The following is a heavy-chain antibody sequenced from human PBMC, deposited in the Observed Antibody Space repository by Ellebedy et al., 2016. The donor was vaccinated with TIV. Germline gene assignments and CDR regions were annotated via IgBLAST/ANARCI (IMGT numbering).Heavy chain of an antibody. CDR1: GFTFSTYW. V-gene: IGHV3-7*03. Sequence: PGGSLRLSCAASGFTFSTYWISWVRQAPGKGLEWVANMNQVGSEKYYADSVKGRFTISRDNAKNSLYLQMNSLRAEDTAVYYCARDPNSPGDTGYGDYWGQGAVVTVSS. CDR3: ARDPNSPGDTGYGDY. CDR2: MNQVGSEK. J-gene: IGHJ4*02. D-gene: IGHD5-12*01.